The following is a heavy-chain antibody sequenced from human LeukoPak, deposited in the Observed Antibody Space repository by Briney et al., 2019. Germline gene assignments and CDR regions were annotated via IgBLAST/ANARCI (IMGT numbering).Heavy chain of an antibody. V-gene: IGHV4-61*08. CDR2: IYYSGST. CDR1: GGSISSGGYY. Sequence: SETLSLTCTVSGGSISSGGYYWSWIRQPPGKGLEWIGYIYYSGSTNYNPSLKSRVTISVDTSKNQFSLKLSSVTAADTAVYYCARGRGYSSSPGGYWGQGTLVTVSS. D-gene: IGHD6-6*01. CDR3: ARGRGYSSSPGGY. J-gene: IGHJ4*02.